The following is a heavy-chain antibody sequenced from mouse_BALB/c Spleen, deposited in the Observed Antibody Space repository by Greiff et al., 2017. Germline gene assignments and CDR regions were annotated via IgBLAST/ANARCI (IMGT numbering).Heavy chain of an antibody. CDR1: GFTFSDYY. Sequence: EVQGVESGGGLVKPGGSLKLSCAASGFTFSDYYMYWVRQTPEKRLEWVATISDGGSYTYYPDSVKGRFTISRDNAKNNLYLQMSSLKSEDTAMYYCAREGNDGYYWGQGTLVTVSA. J-gene: IGHJ3*01. V-gene: IGHV5-4*02. D-gene: IGHD2-3*01. CDR2: ISDGGSYT. CDR3: AREGNDGYY.